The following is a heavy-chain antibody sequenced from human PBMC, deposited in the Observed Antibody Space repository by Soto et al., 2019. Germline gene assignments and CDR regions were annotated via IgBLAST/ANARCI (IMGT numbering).Heavy chain of an antibody. CDR3: ANGPVGVVIIRGYFDY. V-gene: IGHV3-23*01. CDR1: GFTFSSYA. Sequence: EVQLLESGGGLVQPGGSLRLSCAASGFTFSSYAMSWVRQAPGKGLEWVSAISGSGGSTYYADSVKGRFTISRDNSKNTLYLQMNSLRAEDTAVYYCANGPVGVVIIRGYFDYWGQGTLVTVSS. CDR2: ISGSGGST. D-gene: IGHD3-3*01. J-gene: IGHJ4*02.